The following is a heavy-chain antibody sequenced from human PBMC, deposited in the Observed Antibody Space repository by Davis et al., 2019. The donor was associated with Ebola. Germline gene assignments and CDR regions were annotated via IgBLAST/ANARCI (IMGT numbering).Heavy chain of an antibody. CDR3: ARDRTAAAGMDY. J-gene: IGHJ4*02. Sequence: PSETLSLTCTVSGGSISSYDWSWIRQPPGKGLEWIGYISYSGSTNYNPSLESRVVISGDTSKNQFYLMLTSVTAADTAVYFCARDRTAAAGMDYWGQGILVIVSS. CDR1: GGSISSYD. V-gene: IGHV4-59*01. CDR2: ISYSGST. D-gene: IGHD6-13*01.